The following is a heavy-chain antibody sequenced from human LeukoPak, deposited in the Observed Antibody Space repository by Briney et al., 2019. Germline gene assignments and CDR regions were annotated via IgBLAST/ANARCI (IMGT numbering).Heavy chain of an antibody. D-gene: IGHD5-24*01. Sequence: GGSLRLSCAASGFTFSNYGMHWVRQAPGKGLEWVAVIWYDGSNKYSADSVKGRFTISRDNSKNTLYLQMNSLRAEDTAVYYCARDLRRWLQYLFDYWGQGTLVTVSS. CDR3: ARDLRRWLQYLFDY. CDR1: GFTFSNYG. V-gene: IGHV3-33*01. J-gene: IGHJ4*02. CDR2: IWYDGSNK.